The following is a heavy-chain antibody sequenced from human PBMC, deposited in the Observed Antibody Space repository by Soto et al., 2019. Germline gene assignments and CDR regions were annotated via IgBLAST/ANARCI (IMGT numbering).Heavy chain of an antibody. CDR1: GFTFRSYS. J-gene: IGHJ4*02. CDR2: ISSSTSYI. D-gene: IGHD7-27*01. Sequence: GGSLRLSCAASGFTFRSYSMNWVRQAPGKGLEWVSSISSSTSYIYYADSMKGRFTISRDNAKNSLYLEMNSLRAEDTAVYYCVKAGETRLPPRLAWGGGTGVTVPS. V-gene: IGHV3-21*06. CDR3: VKAGETRLPPRLA.